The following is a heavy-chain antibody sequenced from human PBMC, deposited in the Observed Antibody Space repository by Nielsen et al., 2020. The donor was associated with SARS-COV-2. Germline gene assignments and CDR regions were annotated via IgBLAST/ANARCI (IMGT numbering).Heavy chain of an antibody. CDR2: IIGSGGRT. J-gene: IGHJ1*01. CDR1: GFIFSTYA. V-gene: IGHV3-23*01. D-gene: IGHD1-14*01. CDR3: AKVNVYIEYFDH. Sequence: GESLKISCTASGFIFSTYAMSWVRQAPGKGLEWVSGIIGSGGRTHYADSVEGRFTISRDNSKNTLYVQMNSLRAEDTAVYFCAKVNVYIEYFDHWVQVALVTISS.